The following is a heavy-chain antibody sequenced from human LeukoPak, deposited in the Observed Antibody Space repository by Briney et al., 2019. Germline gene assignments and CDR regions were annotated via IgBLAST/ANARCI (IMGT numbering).Heavy chain of an antibody. CDR2: IYPGDSDT. D-gene: IGHD3-22*01. CDR3: ARLFPDYYDSSGPIDY. J-gene: IGHJ4*02. Sequence: GESLKISCKGPGYSFTSYWIGWVRQMPGKGLEWMGIIYPGDSDTRYSPSFQGQVTISADKSISTAYLQWSSLKASDTAMYYCARLFPDYYDSSGPIDYWGQGTLVTVSS. CDR1: GYSFTSYW. V-gene: IGHV5-51*01.